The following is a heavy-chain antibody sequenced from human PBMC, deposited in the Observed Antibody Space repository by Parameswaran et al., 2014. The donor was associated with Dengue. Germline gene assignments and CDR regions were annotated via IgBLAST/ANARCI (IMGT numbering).Heavy chain of an antibody. CDR3: TKDFARGLLLRTYYFDY. CDR2: ISDSGDIT. Sequence: VRQMPGKGLQWVSTISDSGDITYYADSVKGRFTISRDNSKNTLYLQMNSLRAEDTAVYYCTKDFARGLLLRTYYFDYWGQGTLVTVSS. V-gene: IGHV3-23*01. D-gene: IGHD3-22*01. J-gene: IGHJ4*02.